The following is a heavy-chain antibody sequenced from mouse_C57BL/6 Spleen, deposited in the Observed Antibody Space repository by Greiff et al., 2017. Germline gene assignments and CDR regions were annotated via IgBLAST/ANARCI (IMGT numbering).Heavy chain of an antibody. J-gene: IGHJ2*01. CDR2: IYPRSGNT. Sequence: QVQLKESGAELARPGASVKLSCKASGYTFTSYGISWVKQRPGQGLEWIGEIYPRSGNTYYNEKFKGKATLTADKSSSTAYMELRSLTSEDSAVYVCARSDYGSSYVGFDYWGQGTTLTVSS. D-gene: IGHD1-1*01. CDR3: ARSDYGSSYVGFDY. V-gene: IGHV1-81*01. CDR1: GYTFTSYG.